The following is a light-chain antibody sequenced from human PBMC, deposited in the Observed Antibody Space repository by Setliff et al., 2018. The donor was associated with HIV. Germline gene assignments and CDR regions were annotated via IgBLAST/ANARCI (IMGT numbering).Light chain of an antibody. V-gene: IGLV2-14*01. CDR1: SRDIGAYKY. CDR3: SSYTKTSTLL. Sequence: QSVLAQPASISGSPGQSITISCTGTSRDIGAYKYVSWYQQHPGKAPKLLIYEVSDRPSGVPNRFSGSKSDNTASLTISGLQTEDEADYYCSSYTKTSTLLFGTGTKVTVL. CDR2: EVS. J-gene: IGLJ1*01.